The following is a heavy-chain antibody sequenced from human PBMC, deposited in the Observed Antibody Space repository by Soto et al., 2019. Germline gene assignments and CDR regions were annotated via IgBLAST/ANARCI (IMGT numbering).Heavy chain of an antibody. J-gene: IGHJ6*03. CDR3: AREVVPAAHYYYYYMDV. D-gene: IGHD2-2*01. V-gene: IGHV1-18*01. Sequence: ASVKVSCKASCYTFTSYGISWVRQAHGQGLEWMGWISAYNGNTNYAQKLQGRVTMTTDTSTSTAYMELRSLRSDDTAVYYCAREVVPAAHYYYYYMDVWGKGTTVTVSS. CDR1: CYTFTSYG. CDR2: ISAYNGNT.